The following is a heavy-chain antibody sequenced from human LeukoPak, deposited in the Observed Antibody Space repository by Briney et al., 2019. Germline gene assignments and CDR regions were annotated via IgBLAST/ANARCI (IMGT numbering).Heavy chain of an antibody. D-gene: IGHD3-22*01. CDR1: GFTFDDYA. J-gene: IGHJ3*02. Sequence: GGSLRLSCAASGFTFDDYAMHWVRQAPGKGLEWVSGISWNSGSIGYADSVKGRFTISRDNAKNSLYLQMNSLRAEDTAVYYCARVPAPYYYDSSGYLDAFDIWGQGTMVTVSS. CDR2: ISWNSGSI. V-gene: IGHV3-9*01. CDR3: ARVPAPYYYDSSGYLDAFDI.